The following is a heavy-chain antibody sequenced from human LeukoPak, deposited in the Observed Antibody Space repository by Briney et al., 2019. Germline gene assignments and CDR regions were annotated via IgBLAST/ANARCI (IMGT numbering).Heavy chain of an antibody. V-gene: IGHV4-59*01. Sequence: SETLSLTCTVSGGSISSYYWSWIRQPPGKGLEWIGYIYYSGSTNYNPSLKSRVTISVDTSKNQFSLKLSSVTAADTAVYYCARESVEYYYDSSGYYYVIGYFDYWGQGTLVTVSS. D-gene: IGHD3-22*01. J-gene: IGHJ4*02. CDR1: GGSISSYY. CDR3: ARESVEYYYDSSGYYYVIGYFDY. CDR2: IYYSGST.